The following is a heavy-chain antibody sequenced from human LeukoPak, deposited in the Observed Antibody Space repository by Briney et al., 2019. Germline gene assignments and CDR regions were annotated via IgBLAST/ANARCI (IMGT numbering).Heavy chain of an antibody. D-gene: IGHD3-22*01. Sequence: GGSLRLSCAASGFTFSSYWMSWVRQAPGKGLEWVANIKQDGSEKYYVASVKGRFTISRDNAKNSLYLQMNSLRAEDTAVYYCARLGGDPTYYYDSSGYYLDFDYWGQGTLVTVSS. V-gene: IGHV3-7*01. CDR1: GFTFSSYW. J-gene: IGHJ4*02. CDR2: IKQDGSEK. CDR3: ARLGGDPTYYYDSSGYYLDFDY.